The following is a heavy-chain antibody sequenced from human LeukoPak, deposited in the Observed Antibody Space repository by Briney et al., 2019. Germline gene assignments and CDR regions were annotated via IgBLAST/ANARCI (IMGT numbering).Heavy chain of an antibody. Sequence: SETLSLTCAVSGGSISSSSYYWGWIRQPPGKGLEWIGSIYYSGSTYYNPSLKSRVTISVDTSKNQFSLKLSSVTAADTAVYYCATNCGGDCYSTAGFDYWGQGTLVTVSS. CDR2: IYYSGST. J-gene: IGHJ4*02. D-gene: IGHD2-21*02. V-gene: IGHV4-39*01. CDR3: ATNCGGDCYSTAGFDY. CDR1: GGSISSSSYY.